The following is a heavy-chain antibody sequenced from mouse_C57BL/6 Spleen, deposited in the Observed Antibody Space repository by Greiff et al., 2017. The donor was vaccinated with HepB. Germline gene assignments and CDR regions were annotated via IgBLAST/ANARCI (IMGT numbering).Heavy chain of an antibody. CDR2: IYPGDGDT. J-gene: IGHJ2*01. CDR3: ARSHITTVVATDFDY. CDR1: GYAFSSSW. D-gene: IGHD1-1*01. Sequence: VQLQQSGPELVKPGASVKISCKASGYAFSSSWMNWVKQRPGKGLEWIGRIYPGDGDTNYNGKFKGKATLTADKSSSTAYMQLSSLTSVDSAVYFCARSHITTVVATDFDYWGQGTTLTVSS. V-gene: IGHV1-82*01.